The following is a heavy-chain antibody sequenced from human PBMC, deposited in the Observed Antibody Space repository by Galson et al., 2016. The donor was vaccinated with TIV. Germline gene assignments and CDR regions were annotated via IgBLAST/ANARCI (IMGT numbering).Heavy chain of an antibody. CDR2: IWYDGINK. CDR3: ARDLLWELLPPAAFDI. Sequence: SLRLSCAASGFTFSSYGIHWVRQAPGKGLEWVAIIWYDGINKYYADSVNGRFTISRDNSKNTVYLQMNSLTAEDTALYYCARDLLWELLPPAAFDIWGQGTKVIVSS. J-gene: IGHJ3*02. V-gene: IGHV3-33*01. D-gene: IGHD1-26*01. CDR1: GFTFSSYG.